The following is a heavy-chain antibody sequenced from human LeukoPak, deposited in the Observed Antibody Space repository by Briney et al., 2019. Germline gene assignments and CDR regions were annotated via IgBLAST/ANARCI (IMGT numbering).Heavy chain of an antibody. D-gene: IGHD3-10*01. CDR3: ARRGTMVRGVIKAIDY. J-gene: IGHJ4*02. Sequence: SETLSLTCAVYGGSFSGYYWSWIRQPPGKGLEWIGETNHSGSTNYNPSLKSRVTISVDTSKNQFSLKLSSVTAADTAVYYCARRGTMVRGVIKAIDYWGQGTLVTVSS. CDR2: TNHSGST. V-gene: IGHV4-34*01. CDR1: GGSFSGYY.